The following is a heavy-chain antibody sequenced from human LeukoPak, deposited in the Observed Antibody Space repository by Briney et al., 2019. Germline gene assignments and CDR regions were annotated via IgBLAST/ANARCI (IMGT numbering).Heavy chain of an antibody. CDR2: IYTSGST. V-gene: IGHV4-4*07. D-gene: IGHD3-10*01. Sequence: SETLSLTCTVSGGSISSYYWSWIRQPAGKGLEWIGRIYTSGSTNYNPSLKSRVTMSVETSKNQFSLKLSSVTAADTAVYYCARDRILWFGEQFDPWGQGTLVTVSS. J-gene: IGHJ5*02. CDR1: GGSISSYY. CDR3: ARDRILWFGEQFDP.